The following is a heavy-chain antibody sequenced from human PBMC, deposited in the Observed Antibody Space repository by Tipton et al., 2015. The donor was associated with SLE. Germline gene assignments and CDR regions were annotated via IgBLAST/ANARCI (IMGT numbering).Heavy chain of an antibody. V-gene: IGHV4-34*01. D-gene: IGHD1-26*01. CDR2: INHSGST. CDR1: GGSFSGYY. Sequence: TLSLTCAVYGGSFSGYYWSWIRQPPGKGLEWIGEINHSGSTNYNPSLKSRVTISVVTSENQLSLKLTSVTAADTAVYYCARFHLKSYYEFDSWGQGTLVTVSS. CDR3: ARFHLKSYYEFDS. J-gene: IGHJ5*01.